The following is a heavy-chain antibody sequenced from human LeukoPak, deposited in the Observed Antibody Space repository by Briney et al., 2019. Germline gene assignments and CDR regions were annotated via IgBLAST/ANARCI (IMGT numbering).Heavy chain of an antibody. D-gene: IGHD4-17*01. CDR1: GGSIGSSSYY. V-gene: IGHV4-61*05. J-gene: IGHJ4*02. CDR2: VYYSGNT. CDR3: VRAGGYGDYVDY. Sequence: SETLSLTCTVSGGSIGSSSYYWGWIRQPPGKGLEWIGYVYYSGNTNYNPSLKSRVTISVDTSKNQFSLKLTSVTAADTAVYYCVRAGGYGDYVDYWGQGILVTVSS.